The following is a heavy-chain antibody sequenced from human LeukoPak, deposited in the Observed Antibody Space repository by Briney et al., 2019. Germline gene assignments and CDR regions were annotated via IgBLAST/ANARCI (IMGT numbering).Heavy chain of an antibody. V-gene: IGHV3-7*03. J-gene: IGHJ3*02. CDR2: IKQDGSEK. D-gene: IGHD3-3*02. CDR3: AKIRPPAYDI. Sequence: PGGSLRLSCAASGFTFSSYWMSWVRQAPGKGLEWVANIKQDGSEKYYVDSVKGRFTISRDNSKNTLYLQMNSLRAEDTAVYYCAKIRPPAYDIWGQGTMVTVSS. CDR1: GFTFSSYW.